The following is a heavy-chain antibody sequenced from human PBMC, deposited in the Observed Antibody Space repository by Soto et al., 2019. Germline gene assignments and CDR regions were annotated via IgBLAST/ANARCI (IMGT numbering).Heavy chain of an antibody. CDR2: ISYDGSNK. V-gene: IGHV3-30-3*01. Sequence: GGSLRLSCAASGFTFSSYAMHWVRQAPGKGLEWVAVISYDGSNKYYADSVKGRFTISRDNSKNTLYLQMNSLRAEDTAVYYCARQTELGHLEWLVLGSSYPYGMDVWGQGTTVTVSS. J-gene: IGHJ6*02. D-gene: IGHD3-3*01. CDR1: GFTFSSYA. CDR3: ARQTELGHLEWLVLGSSYPYGMDV.